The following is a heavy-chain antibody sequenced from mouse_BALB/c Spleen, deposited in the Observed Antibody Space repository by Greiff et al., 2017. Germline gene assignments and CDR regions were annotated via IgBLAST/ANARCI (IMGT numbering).Heavy chain of an antibody. CDR1: GFSFTSYG. V-gene: IGHV2-2*02. CDR2: IWSGGST. J-gene: IGHJ1*01. CDR3: ARGRGYFDV. Sequence: QVQLKESGPGLVQPSQSLSITCTVSGFSFTSYGVHWVRQSPGKGLEWLGVIWSGGSTDYNAAFISRLSISKDNSKSQVFFKMNSLQANDTAIYYCARGRGYFDVWGAGTTVTVSS.